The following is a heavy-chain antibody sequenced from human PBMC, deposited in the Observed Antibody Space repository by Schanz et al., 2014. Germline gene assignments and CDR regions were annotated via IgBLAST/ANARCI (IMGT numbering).Heavy chain of an antibody. D-gene: IGHD3-22*01. CDR2: ISSTSSYI. J-gene: IGHJ4*02. V-gene: IGHV3-23*01. Sequence: DVQLLESGGGLVQPGESLRLSCAASGFTFTTYAMTWVRQAPGKGLEWVSSISSTSSYIFYADSVKGRFAISRDNSKNTLYLQVNSLRAEDTAVYYCAKDGRLPYYGTGSDFDYWGQGTLVAVSS. CDR1: GFTFTTYA. CDR3: AKDGRLPYYGTGSDFDY.